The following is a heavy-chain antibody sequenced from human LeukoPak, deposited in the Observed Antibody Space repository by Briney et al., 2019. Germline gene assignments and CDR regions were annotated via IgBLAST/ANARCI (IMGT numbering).Heavy chain of an antibody. J-gene: IGHJ3*02. V-gene: IGHV1-8*02. D-gene: IGHD3-16*01. CDR1: GYTFTSYA. CDR2: MNPNSGNT. Sequence: ASVKVSCKASGYTFTSYAMNWVRQATGQGLEWMGWMNPNSGNTGYAQKFQGRVTMTRNTSISTAYMELSSLRSEDTAVYYCATGGFRGEGGAFDIWGQGTMVTVSS. CDR3: ATGGFRGEGGAFDI.